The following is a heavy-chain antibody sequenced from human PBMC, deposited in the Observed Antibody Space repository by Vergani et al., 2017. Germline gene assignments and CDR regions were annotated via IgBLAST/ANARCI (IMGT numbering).Heavy chain of an antibody. V-gene: IGHV3-23*01. J-gene: IGHJ3*02. CDR3: AKDREELRFLEWLRPTFDAFDI. Sequence: EVQLLESGGGLVQPGGSLRLSCAASGFTFSSYAMSWVRQAPGKGLEWVSAISGSGGSTYYADSVKGRFTISRDNSKNTLYLQMNSLRAEDTAVYYCAKDREELRFLEWLRPTFDAFDIWGQGTMVTVSS. CDR1: GFTFSSYA. D-gene: IGHD3-3*01. CDR2: ISGSGGST.